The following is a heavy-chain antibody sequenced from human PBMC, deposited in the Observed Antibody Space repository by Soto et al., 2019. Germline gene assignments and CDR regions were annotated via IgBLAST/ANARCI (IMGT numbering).Heavy chain of an antibody. D-gene: IGHD2-15*01. J-gene: IGHJ4*02. CDR3: ARPRYCSGGSYYSSFDY. Sequence: PGGSLRLSCAASGFTFSSYAMHWVRQAPGKGLEYVSAISSNGGSTYYANSVKGRFTISRDNSKNTLYLQMGSLRAEDMAVYYCARPRYCSGGSYYSSFDYWGQGTLVTVSS. CDR2: ISSNGGST. V-gene: IGHV3-64*01. CDR1: GFTFSSYA.